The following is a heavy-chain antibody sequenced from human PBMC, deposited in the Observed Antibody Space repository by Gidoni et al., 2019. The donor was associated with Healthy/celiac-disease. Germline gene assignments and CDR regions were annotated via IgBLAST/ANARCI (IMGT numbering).Heavy chain of an antibody. CDR2: INPSGGST. CDR1: GYTFTSYY. V-gene: IGHV1-46*01. J-gene: IGHJ6*02. CDR3: ARDRWELLLSYYYYGMDV. Sequence: QVQLVQSGAEVKKPGAPVKVSCKASGYTFTSYYMHWVRQAPGQGLEWMGIINPSGGSTSYAQKFQGRVTMTRDTSTSTVYMELSSLRSEDTAVYYCARDRWELLLSYYYYGMDVWGQGTTVTVSS. D-gene: IGHD1-26*01.